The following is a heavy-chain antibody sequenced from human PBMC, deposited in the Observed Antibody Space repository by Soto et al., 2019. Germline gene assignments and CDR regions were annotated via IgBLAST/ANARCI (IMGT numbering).Heavy chain of an antibody. CDR3: AKDGPRGGYYDFWSGYYYGMDV. V-gene: IGHV3-9*01. D-gene: IGHD3-3*01. Sequence: SLRLSCAASGFTFDDYAMHWVRQAPGKGLEWVSGISWNSGSIGYADSVKGRFTISRDNAKNSLYLQMNSLRAEDTALYYCAKDGPRGGYYDFWSGYYYGMDVWGQGTTVTVSS. J-gene: IGHJ6*02. CDR1: GFTFDDYA. CDR2: ISWNSGSI.